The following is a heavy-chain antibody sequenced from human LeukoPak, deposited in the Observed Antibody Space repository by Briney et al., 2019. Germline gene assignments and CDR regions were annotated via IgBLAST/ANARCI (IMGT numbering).Heavy chain of an antibody. CDR2: ISGSGGST. CDR3: AKDGYYYDSSGYSPVYYGMDV. J-gene: IGHJ6*02. D-gene: IGHD3-22*01. CDR1: GFTFTNYG. Sequence: GGSLRLSCAASGFTFTNYGMSWVRQAPGKGLESVSGISGSGGSTHYADSVKGRFTISRDNSKNTLYLQMNSLRAEDTAVYYCAKDGYYYDSSGYSPVYYGMDVWGQGTTVTVPS. V-gene: IGHV3-23*01.